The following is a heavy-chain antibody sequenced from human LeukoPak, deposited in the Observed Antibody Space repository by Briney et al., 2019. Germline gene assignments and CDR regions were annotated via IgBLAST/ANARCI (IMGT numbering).Heavy chain of an antibody. CDR2: IYYSGST. CDR1: GGSISSYY. Sequence: SETLSLTCTVSGGSISSYYWSWIRQPPGKGLEWIGYIYYSGSTNYNPSLKSRVTIPVDTPKNQFSLKLSSVTAADTAVYYCAREAYDFWSGYFLDYWGQGTLVTVSS. CDR3: AREAYDFWSGYFLDY. D-gene: IGHD3-3*01. V-gene: IGHV4-59*01. J-gene: IGHJ4*02.